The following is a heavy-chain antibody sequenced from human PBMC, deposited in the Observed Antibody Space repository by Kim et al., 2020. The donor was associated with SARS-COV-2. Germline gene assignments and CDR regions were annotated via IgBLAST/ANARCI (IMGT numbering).Heavy chain of an antibody. D-gene: IGHD3-22*01. CDR2: IYYSGST. CDR3: ARGITMIVSGPPPYFDY. V-gene: IGHV4-39*07. J-gene: IGHJ4*02. CDR1: GGSISSSSYY. Sequence: SETLSLICTVSGGSISSSSYYWGWIRQPPGKGLEWIGSIYYSGSTYYNPSLKSRVTISVDTSKNQFSLKLSSVTAADTAVYYCARGITMIVSGPPPYFDYWGQGTLVTVSS.